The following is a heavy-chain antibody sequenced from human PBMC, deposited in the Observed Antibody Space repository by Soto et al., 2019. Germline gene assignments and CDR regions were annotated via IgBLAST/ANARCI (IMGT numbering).Heavy chain of an antibody. D-gene: IGHD3-22*01. J-gene: IGHJ4*02. Sequence: PGGSLRLSCAASGFTFSSYGMHWVRQAPGKGLEWVAVISYDGSNKYYADSVKGRFTISRDNSKNTLYLQMNSLRAEDTAVYYCAKLYDSSGYPFDYWGQGTLVTVS. CDR2: ISYDGSNK. CDR3: AKLYDSSGYPFDY. CDR1: GFTFSSYG. V-gene: IGHV3-30*18.